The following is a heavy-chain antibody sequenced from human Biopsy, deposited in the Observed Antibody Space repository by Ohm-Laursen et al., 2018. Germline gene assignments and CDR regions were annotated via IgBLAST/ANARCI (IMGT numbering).Heavy chain of an antibody. J-gene: IGHJ5*02. V-gene: IGHV4-4*07. CDR2: TYKGGNT. D-gene: IGHD3-22*01. CDR3: ARDYDTSGYYYVS. Sequence: SDTLSLTCTVSGASITSYYWSWIRQPAGKGLEWIGHTYKGGNTNHNPSLKSRVNISVDTSKNQFSLKLNSVTAADTAVYYCARDYDTSGYYYVSWGQGTLVTVSS. CDR1: GASITSYY.